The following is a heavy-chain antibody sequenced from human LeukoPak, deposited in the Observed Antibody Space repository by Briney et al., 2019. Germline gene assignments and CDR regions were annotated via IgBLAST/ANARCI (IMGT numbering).Heavy chain of an antibody. CDR1: GFTFSNYA. Sequence: GGSLRLSCAASGFTFSNYAMSWVRQAPGKGLEWVSAISGSGYSTYYADSVKGRFTISRDNSKNTLYLQMNSLRAEDTAVYYCARDSSILARYYFDYWGQGTLVTVSS. CDR3: ARDSSILARYYFDY. D-gene: IGHD2-15*01. CDR2: ISGSGYST. J-gene: IGHJ4*02. V-gene: IGHV3-23*01.